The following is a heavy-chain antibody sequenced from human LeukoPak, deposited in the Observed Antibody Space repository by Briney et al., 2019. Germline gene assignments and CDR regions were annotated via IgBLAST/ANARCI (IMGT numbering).Heavy chain of an antibody. D-gene: IGHD3-3*01. CDR2: IYYSGST. J-gene: IGHJ6*03. CDR3: ARVGYDFWSGYSKYYYYMDV. CDR1: GGSISSHY. Sequence: SETLSLTCTVSGGSISSHYWSWIRQPPGKGLEWIGYIYYSGSTNYNPSLKSRVTISVDTSKNQFSLKLSSVTAADTAVYYCARVGYDFWSGYSKYYYYMDVWGKGITVTVSS. V-gene: IGHV4-59*11.